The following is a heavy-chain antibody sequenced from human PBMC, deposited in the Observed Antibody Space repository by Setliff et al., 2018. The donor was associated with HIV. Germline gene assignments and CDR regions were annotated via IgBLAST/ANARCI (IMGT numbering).Heavy chain of an antibody. J-gene: IGHJ3*02. D-gene: IGHD3-22*01. V-gene: IGHV4-38-2*01. CDR3: ASTSRRLGDSSGNEGAFDI. CDR2: IYHSGST. CDR1: GYSLNSGYF. Sequence: SETLSFTCAVSGYSLNSGYFWGWIRQPPGKGLEWIGSIYHSGSTYYNPSLKSRVTISVDTSKNQFSLKLSSVTAADTAVYYCASTSRRLGDSSGNEGAFDIWGQGTMVTVSS.